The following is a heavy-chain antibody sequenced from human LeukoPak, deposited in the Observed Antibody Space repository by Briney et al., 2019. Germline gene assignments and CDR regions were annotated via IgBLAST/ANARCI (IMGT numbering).Heavy chain of an antibody. CDR2: IIPIFGTA. Sequence: GASVKASCKASGGTFSSYAISWVRQAPGQGLEWMGGIIPIFGTANYAQKFQGRVTITADESTSTAYMELSSLRSEDTAVYYCARGVAPGSYYYDSSGYLPDYWGQGTLVTVSS. CDR1: GGTFSSYA. J-gene: IGHJ4*02. CDR3: ARGVAPGSYYYDSSGYLPDY. D-gene: IGHD3-22*01. V-gene: IGHV1-69*13.